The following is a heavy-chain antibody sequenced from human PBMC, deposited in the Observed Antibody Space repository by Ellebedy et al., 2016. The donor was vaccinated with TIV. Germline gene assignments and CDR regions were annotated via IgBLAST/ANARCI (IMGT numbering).Heavy chain of an antibody. D-gene: IGHD3-22*01. CDR1: GFTFSDFS. V-gene: IGHV3-48*01. CDR3: ARDPGSYYDTTDYYYMDV. J-gene: IGHJ6*03. Sequence: GESLKISXTASGFTFSDFSMNWVRQAPGKGLEWLSYISSRSTPIYYADSVKGRFTISRDNAKNSLYLQINSLRAGDTAVYYCARDPGSYYDTTDYYYMDVWGKGTTVTVSS. CDR2: ISSRSTPI.